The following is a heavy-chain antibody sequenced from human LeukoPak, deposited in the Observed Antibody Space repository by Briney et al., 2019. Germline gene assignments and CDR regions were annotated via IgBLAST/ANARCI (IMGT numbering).Heavy chain of an antibody. CDR2: IIPILGIA. CDR3: ARDLPPYYFDY. CDR1: GGIFSSYA. Sequence: ASVNVSCKASGGIFSSYAISWVRQAPGQGLDWMGRIIPILGIANYAQKFQGRVTITADKSTSTAYMDLSSLRSEDTAVYYCARDLPPYYFDYWGQGTLVTVSS. J-gene: IGHJ4*02. V-gene: IGHV1-69*04.